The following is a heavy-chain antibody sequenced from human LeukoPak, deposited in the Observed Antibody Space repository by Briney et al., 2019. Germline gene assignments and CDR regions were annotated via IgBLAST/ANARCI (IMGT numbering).Heavy chain of an antibody. CDR1: GFTFDDYA. Sequence: PGRSLRLSCAASGFTFDDYAMHWVRQAPGKGLEWVSGISWNSGSIGYADSVKGRFTISRDNAKNSLYLQMNSLRAEDTALYYCAKDKEDILTGYYDYWGQGTLVTVSS. CDR2: ISWNSGSI. V-gene: IGHV3-9*01. CDR3: AKDKEDILTGYYDY. J-gene: IGHJ4*02. D-gene: IGHD3-9*01.